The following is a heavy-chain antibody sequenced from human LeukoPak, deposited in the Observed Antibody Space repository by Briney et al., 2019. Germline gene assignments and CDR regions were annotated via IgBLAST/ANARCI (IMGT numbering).Heavy chain of an antibody. CDR2: ISGSGGST. Sequence: PGGSLRLSCAASGFTFSSYAMSWLRQAPGKGLEWVSAISGSGGSTYYADSVKGRFTISRDNAKNTLYLQMNSLRAEDTAVYYCAKDLAYYDFWSGYCEPLSIDYWGQGTLVTVSS. CDR1: GFTFSSYA. D-gene: IGHD3-3*01. J-gene: IGHJ4*02. V-gene: IGHV3-23*01. CDR3: AKDLAYYDFWSGYCEPLSIDY.